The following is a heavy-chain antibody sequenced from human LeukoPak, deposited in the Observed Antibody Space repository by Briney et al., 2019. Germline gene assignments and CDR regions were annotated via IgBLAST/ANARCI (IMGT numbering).Heavy chain of an antibody. CDR2: ISGSGGST. J-gene: IGHJ4*02. CDR3: AKGSGGSCFSPLDY. CDR1: GFTFSSYA. D-gene: IGHD2-15*01. V-gene: IGHV3-23*01. Sequence: GGSLRLSCAASGFTFSSYAMSWVRQAPGKGLEWVSAISGSGGSTYYADSVKGRFTISRDNSKNTLYLQMNSLRAEDTAVYYCAKGSGGSCFSPLDYWGRGTLVTVSS.